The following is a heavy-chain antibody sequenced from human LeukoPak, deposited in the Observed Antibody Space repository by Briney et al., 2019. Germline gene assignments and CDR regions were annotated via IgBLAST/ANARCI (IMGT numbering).Heavy chain of an antibody. V-gene: IGHV4-34*01. Sequence: PSETLSLTCAVYGGSFSGYYWSWIRQPPGKGLELIGEINHSGSTNYNPSLKSRVTISVDTSKNQFSLKLSSVTAADTAVYYCARGANSNYVYDYWGQGTLVTVSS. CDR1: GGSFSGYY. J-gene: IGHJ4*02. CDR2: INHSGST. D-gene: IGHD4-11*01. CDR3: ARGANSNYVYDY.